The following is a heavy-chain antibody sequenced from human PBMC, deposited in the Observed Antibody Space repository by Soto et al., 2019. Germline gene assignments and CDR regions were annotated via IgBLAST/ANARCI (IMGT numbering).Heavy chain of an antibody. CDR1: GGSVSSGSYY. Sequence: SETLSLTCTVSGGSVSSGSYYWSWIRQPPGKGLEWIGYIYYSGSTNYNPSLKSRVTISVDTSKNQFSLKLSSVTAADTAVYYCARAYCSGGSCSATGFDPWGQGTLVTVSS. J-gene: IGHJ5*02. CDR3: ARAYCSGGSCSATGFDP. CDR2: IYYSGST. V-gene: IGHV4-61*01. D-gene: IGHD2-15*01.